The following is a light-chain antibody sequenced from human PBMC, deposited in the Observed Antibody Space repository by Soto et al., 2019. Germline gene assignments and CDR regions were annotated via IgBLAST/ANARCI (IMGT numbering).Light chain of an antibody. CDR1: SGSIASNS. CDR2: EDD. CDR3: QSYGTNSGV. J-gene: IGLJ3*02. Sequence: NFMLIQPHSVSESPGKTITLSCTRSSGSIASNSVQWYQQRPGSAPTTVIFEDDQRPSGVPDRFSGSIDSSSRSASLTISGLKTEDETDYHCQSYGTNSGVFGGGTKLTVL. V-gene: IGLV6-57*03.